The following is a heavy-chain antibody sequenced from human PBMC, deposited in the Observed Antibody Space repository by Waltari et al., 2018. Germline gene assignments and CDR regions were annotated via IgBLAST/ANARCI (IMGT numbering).Heavy chain of an antibody. CDR2: IYYSGST. J-gene: IGHJ4*02. CDR3: ARQVGSSGWYAY. CDR1: GGSISSSSYY. V-gene: IGHV4-39*01. Sequence: QLQLQESGPGLVKPSETLSLTCTVSGGSISSSSYYWGWIRQPPGTGLEWIGSIYYSGSTYYNPSLKSRVTISVDTSKNQFSLKLSSVTAADTAVYYCARQVGSSGWYAYWGQGTLVTVSS. D-gene: IGHD6-19*01.